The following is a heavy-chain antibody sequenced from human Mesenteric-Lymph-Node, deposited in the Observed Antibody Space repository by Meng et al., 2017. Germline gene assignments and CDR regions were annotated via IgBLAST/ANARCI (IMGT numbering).Heavy chain of an antibody. CDR3: TTSPYGA. J-gene: IGHJ5*02. D-gene: IGHD4-17*01. CDR1: GFTVSSNY. V-gene: IGHV3-15*01. CDR2: IKSKTDGGTP. Sequence: GGSLRLSCAGSGFTVSSNYMNWVRQAPGKGLEWVGRIKSKTDGGTPDYAAPVKGRFTISRDDSKNTLYLQMNSLKTEDTAVYYCTTSPYGAWGQGTLVTVSS.